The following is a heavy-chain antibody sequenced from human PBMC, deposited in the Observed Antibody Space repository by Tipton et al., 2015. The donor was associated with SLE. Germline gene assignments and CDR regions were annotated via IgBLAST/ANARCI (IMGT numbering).Heavy chain of an antibody. Sequence: TLSLTCTVSGASISSGSYYCSWIRQPAGKGLEWIGNIYHSGSTYYNPSLKSRVTFSVDTSKNQFSLKLSSVTAADTAVYYCARRAAAAMGDAFDIWGQGTMVTVSS. V-gene: IGHV4-61*09. CDR3: ARRAAAAMGDAFDI. CDR2: IYHSGST. CDR1: GASISSGSYY. D-gene: IGHD2-2*01. J-gene: IGHJ3*02.